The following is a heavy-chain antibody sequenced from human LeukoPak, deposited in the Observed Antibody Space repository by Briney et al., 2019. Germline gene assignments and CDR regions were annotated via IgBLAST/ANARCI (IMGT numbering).Heavy chain of an antibody. V-gene: IGHV3-7*03. CDR1: GFTFSSYW. Sequence: LAGGSLRLSCAASGFTFSSYWMSWVRQAPGKGLEWVANIKQDGSEKYYVDSVKGRFTISRDNAKNSLYLQMNSLRGEDTAVYYCASRHCSGENCYAGPLDFWGQGIQVTVSS. CDR3: ASRHCSGENCYAGPLDF. J-gene: IGHJ4*02. CDR2: IKQDGSEK. D-gene: IGHD2-8*02.